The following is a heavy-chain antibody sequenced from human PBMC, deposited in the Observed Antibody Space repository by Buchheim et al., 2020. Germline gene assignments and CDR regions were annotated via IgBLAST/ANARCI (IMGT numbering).Heavy chain of an antibody. CDR1: GFTFSDYY. J-gene: IGHJ4*01. CDR2: IDSSGSTI. D-gene: IGHD6-6*01. V-gene: IGHV3-11*01. Sequence: QVQLVESGGGLVKPGGSLRLSCAASGFTFSDYYMSWIRQPPGKGLEWVSSIDSSGSTIYYADSVKGRLPTSRANAKDSLYFQMNSLRAEDTAVYYCARFRAARWFDYWGHGTL. CDR3: ARFRAARWFDY.